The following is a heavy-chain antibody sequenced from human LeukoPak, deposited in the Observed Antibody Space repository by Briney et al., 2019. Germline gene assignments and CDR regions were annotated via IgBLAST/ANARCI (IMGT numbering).Heavy chain of an antibody. CDR1: GYTFTNYG. V-gene: IGHV1-18*01. CDR2: ISGYNGNT. CDR3: ARDRYYYDSSGYYLPTRIDY. Sequence: PSASVKVSCKASGYTFTNYGICWVRQAPGQGLEWMGWISGYNGNTNYAQKVQGRVTMTTDTSTSTAYMELRSLRSDDTAVYYCARDRYYYDSSGYYLPTRIDYWGQGTLVTVSS. J-gene: IGHJ4*02. D-gene: IGHD3-22*01.